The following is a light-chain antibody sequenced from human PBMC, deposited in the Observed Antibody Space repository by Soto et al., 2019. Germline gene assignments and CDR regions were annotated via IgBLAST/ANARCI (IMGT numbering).Light chain of an antibody. CDR2: TAS. Sequence: DIQITESPSSLSASVVEIVIIASRASNSISSYLNWYQQKPGKAPKLLIYTASNLQGGVPSRFSGSGSGTDFTLTIDSVQPEDFATYYCQQTYSSPLNAFGQGTRLENK. CDR1: NSISSY. V-gene: IGKV1-39*01. CDR3: QQTYSSPLNA. J-gene: IGKJ5*01.